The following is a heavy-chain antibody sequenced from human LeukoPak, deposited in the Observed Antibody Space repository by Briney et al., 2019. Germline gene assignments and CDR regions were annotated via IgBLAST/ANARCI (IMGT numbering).Heavy chain of an antibody. Sequence: GGSLRLSCAASGFTVSSNYMSWVRQAPGKGLEWVSVIYSGGSTYYADSVKGRFTISRDNSKNTLYLQMNSLRAEDTALYYCARGVGYNLRLRLDNWGQGTLVTVSS. D-gene: IGHD5-24*01. CDR1: GFTVSSNY. CDR3: ARGVGYNLRLRLDN. CDR2: IYSGGST. J-gene: IGHJ4*02. V-gene: IGHV3-66*01.